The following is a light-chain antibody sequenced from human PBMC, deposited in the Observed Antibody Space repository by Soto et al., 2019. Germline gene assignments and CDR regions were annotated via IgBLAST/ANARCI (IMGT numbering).Light chain of an antibody. J-gene: IGKJ1*01. CDR3: QQYNNGPRT. CDR1: QSVSSN. V-gene: IGKV3-15*01. Sequence: EIVMTQSPATLSVSPGERATLSCRASQSVSSNLACYQQKPGQAPRLLIYGASTRATGIPARFSGSGSGTEFTLPISCLQSEGFAVYYCQQYNNGPRTFGQGTKVEIK. CDR2: GAS.